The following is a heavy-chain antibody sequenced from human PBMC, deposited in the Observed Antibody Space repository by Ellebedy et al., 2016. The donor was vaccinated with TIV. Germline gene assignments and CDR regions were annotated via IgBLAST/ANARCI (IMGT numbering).Heavy chain of an antibody. V-gene: IGHV4-61*01. J-gene: IGHJ4*02. CDR1: GGSVRSGSYY. Sequence: MPSEILSLTCTVSGGSVRSGSYYWSWIRQPPGKELEWIGYIYDSGSTNHNPSLKSRVTISVDTSKNQFSLKLSSVTAADTAVYYCARAAQPNCSGGSCYRIDYWGQGTLVTVSS. D-gene: IGHD2-15*01. CDR3: ARAAQPNCSGGSCYRIDY. CDR2: IYDSGST.